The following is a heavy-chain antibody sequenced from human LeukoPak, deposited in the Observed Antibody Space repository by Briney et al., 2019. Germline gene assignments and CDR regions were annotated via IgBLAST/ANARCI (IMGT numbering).Heavy chain of an antibody. V-gene: IGHV4-59*02. CDR2: IYYSGST. Sequence: MASETLSLTCTVSGVSVSTYYWSWIRQPPGKGLEWIGYIYYSGSTNYNPSLKSRVTISVDTSKNQFSLKLSSVTAADTAVFYCARSFNNSWYINDYWGQGTLVTVSS. D-gene: IGHD6-13*01. CDR3: ARSFNNSWYINDY. CDR1: GVSVSTYY. J-gene: IGHJ4*02.